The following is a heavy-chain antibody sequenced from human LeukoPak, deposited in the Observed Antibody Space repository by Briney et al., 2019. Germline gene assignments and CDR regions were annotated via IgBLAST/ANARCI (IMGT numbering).Heavy chain of an antibody. CDR3: ARIRGNSYYYYMDV. D-gene: IGHD3-16*01. CDR2: INWNSAST. V-gene: IGHV3-20*01. CDR1: GFTFDDYG. J-gene: IGHJ6*03. Sequence: GGSLRLSCAASGFTFDDYGMNWVRQAPGKGLEWVSGINWNSASTGYADSVKGRFSISRDNAKNSLYLQMNSLRAEDTALYHCARIRGNSYYYYMDVWGKGTTVTVSS.